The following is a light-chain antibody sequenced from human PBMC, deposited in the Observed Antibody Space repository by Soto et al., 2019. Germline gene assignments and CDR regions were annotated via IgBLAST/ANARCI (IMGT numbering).Light chain of an antibody. V-gene: IGLV1-40*01. Sequence: QSVLTQPPSVSGSPGQRVTISCTGSSSNIGAGYDVHWYQQLPGTAPKLLIYGNSNRPSGVPDRFSGSKSGTSASLAIPGRQAEDEADYYCQSYDSSLSVVFGTGTKVTVL. CDR1: SSNIGAGYD. J-gene: IGLJ1*01. CDR2: GNS. CDR3: QSYDSSLSVV.